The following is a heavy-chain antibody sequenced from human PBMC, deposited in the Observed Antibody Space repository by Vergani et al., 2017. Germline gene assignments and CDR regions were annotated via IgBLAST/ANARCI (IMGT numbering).Heavy chain of an antibody. J-gene: IGHJ4*02. Sequence: DVRLVESGGGVVQPGGSLRLSCAASGFTFSAYSMNWVRQTPCKGLEWISSIGVSDNSIYYADSVMGRFAISRDTARNLLFLQMNSLRADDSALYFCVRGPDYSTFDSWGQGTLVTVS. D-gene: IGHD4-11*01. CDR3: VRGPDYSTFDS. V-gene: IGHV3-48*01. CDR2: IGVSDNSI. CDR1: GFTFSAYS.